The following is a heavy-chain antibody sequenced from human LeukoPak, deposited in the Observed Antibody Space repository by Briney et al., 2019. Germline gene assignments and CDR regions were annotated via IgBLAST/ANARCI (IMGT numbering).Heavy chain of an antibody. V-gene: IGHV3-64D*06. CDR2: ISSNGGST. D-gene: IGHD3-10*01. J-gene: IGHJ4*02. CDR1: GFTFSSYA. CDR3: VTDRRGILVRGTTFDY. Sequence: GGSLRLSCSASGFTFSSYAMHWVRQAPGKGLENVSAISSNGGSTYYADSVKGRFTISRDNSKNTLYLQMSSLRAEDTAVYYCVTDRRGILVRGTTFDYWGQGTLVTVSS.